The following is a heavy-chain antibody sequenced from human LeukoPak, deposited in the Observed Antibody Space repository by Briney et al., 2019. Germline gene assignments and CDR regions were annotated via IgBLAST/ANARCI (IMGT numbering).Heavy chain of an antibody. Sequence: GGALRLSCAASGVTFDDYAMHWGRQAPGKGLEWVSLISGDVGSTYYADSVKGRFSISRENSKNSLYLQMNSLRTEDTALYYCAKGSVNYEDYWGQGTLVTVSS. CDR2: ISGDVGST. D-gene: IGHD1-7*01. CDR3: AKGSVNYEDY. V-gene: IGHV3-43*02. J-gene: IGHJ4*02. CDR1: GVTFDDYA.